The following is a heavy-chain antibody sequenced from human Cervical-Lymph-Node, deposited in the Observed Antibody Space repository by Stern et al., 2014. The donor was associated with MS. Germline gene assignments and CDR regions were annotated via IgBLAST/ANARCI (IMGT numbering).Heavy chain of an antibody. J-gene: IGHJ4*02. CDR3: MRGDY. CDR2: ISHSGVT. Sequence: QVQLVESGPGLVKPSQTLSLTCTVSGASIKTIGYFWSLVRQPPGKGLEWIGFISHSGVTFYNETLKSRVTLSQDTSANQFSLRLTSVTAADTALYFCMRGDYWGRGILVAVSS. CDR1: GASIKTIGYF. V-gene: IGHV4-31*03.